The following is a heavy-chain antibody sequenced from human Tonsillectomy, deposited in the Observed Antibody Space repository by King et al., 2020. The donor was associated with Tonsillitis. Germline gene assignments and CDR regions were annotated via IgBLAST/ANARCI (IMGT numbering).Heavy chain of an antibody. Sequence: VQLVESGGGLVQPGVSLKLSCAASGFTFSSYEMNWVRQAPGKGLEWVSYITSSGSKIYYADSVKGRFTISRDNAKNTLSLQMNSLRAEDTAGYYCARENSSSGFYYYGMDVWGQGTTVTVSS. CDR1: GFTFSSYE. V-gene: IGHV3-48*03. CDR2: ITSSGSKI. D-gene: IGHD3-22*01. CDR3: ARENSSSGFYYYGMDV. J-gene: IGHJ6*02.